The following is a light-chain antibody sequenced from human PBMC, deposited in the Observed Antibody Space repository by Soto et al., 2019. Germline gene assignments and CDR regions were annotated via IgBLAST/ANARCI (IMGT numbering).Light chain of an antibody. CDR2: DAY. CDR3: QQYGSSEII. Sequence: EIVLTQSPATLSLSPGERATLSCRASQSFRGLLAWYQQKPGQAPRLLIYDAYNRATGIPPRFSGSGSGTDFTLTITRLEPEDFAVFYCQQYGSSEIIFGQGTRLEIK. V-gene: IGKV3-11*01. J-gene: IGKJ5*01. CDR1: QSFRGL.